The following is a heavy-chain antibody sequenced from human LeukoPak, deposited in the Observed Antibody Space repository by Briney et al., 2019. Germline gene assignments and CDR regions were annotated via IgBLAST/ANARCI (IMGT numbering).Heavy chain of an antibody. CDR1: GGSISYYY. CDR3: XXXSPTYSSGWYKDF. CDR2: IYISGST. D-gene: IGHD6-19*01. V-gene: IGHV4-4*07. Sequence: KPSETLSLTCTVSGGSISYYYWSWIRQPAGGGLEWIGRIYISGSTNYNPSLKSRVTISIDKSNNQFFLKLNSVTAADTAVYYCXXXSPTYSSGWYKDFWGQGTLVTVSS. J-gene: IGHJ4*02.